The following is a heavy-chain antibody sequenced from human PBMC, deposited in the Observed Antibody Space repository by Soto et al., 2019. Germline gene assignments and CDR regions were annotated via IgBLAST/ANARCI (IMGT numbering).Heavy chain of an antibody. CDR1: GVSVNSGSFY. D-gene: IGHD4-17*01. V-gene: IGHV4-61*01. J-gene: IGHJ4*02. CDR3: ARGATVTHSDY. Sequence: QVLLQESGPGLVKPSETLSRTCTVSGVSVNSGSFYWTWIRQPPGKGLEWIGFVSYSGTTKYNASLKSRVTISVDTSRSQISLRVSSVTAADTAVYYCARGATVTHSDYWGQGTLVTVYS. CDR2: VSYSGTT.